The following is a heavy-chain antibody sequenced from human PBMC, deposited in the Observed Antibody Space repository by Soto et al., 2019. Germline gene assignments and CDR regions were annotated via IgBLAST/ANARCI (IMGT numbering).Heavy chain of an antibody. CDR2: FDPEDGET. V-gene: IGHV1-24*01. CDR1: GYTLTELS. CDR3: AKDVILWFGELGGWFDP. J-gene: IGHJ5*02. Sequence: ASVKVSCKVSGYTLTELSMHWVRQAPGKGLEWMGGFDPEDGETIYAQKFQGRVTMTEDTSTDTAYMELSSLRSEDTAVYYCAKDVILWFGELGGWFDPWGQGTLVTVSS. D-gene: IGHD3-10*01.